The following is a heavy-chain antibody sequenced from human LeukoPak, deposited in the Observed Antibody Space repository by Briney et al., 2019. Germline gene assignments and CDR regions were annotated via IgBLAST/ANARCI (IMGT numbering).Heavy chain of an antibody. V-gene: IGHV4-34*01. CDR3: ARGRVKVVGPLWHRNWFDP. CDR1: GGSFSGYY. CDR2: INHSGNT. D-gene: IGHD2-15*01. J-gene: IGHJ5*02. Sequence: SETLSPSCALYGGSFSGYYWSWIRQPPGKGLEWFMEINHSGNTNDNTSLKSHVTISVDTSKNQFSLKLSSVTAAHTAVYYCARGRVKVVGPLWHRNWFDPWGQGTLVTVSS.